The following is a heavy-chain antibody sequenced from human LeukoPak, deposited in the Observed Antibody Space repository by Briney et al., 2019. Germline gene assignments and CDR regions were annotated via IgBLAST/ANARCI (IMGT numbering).Heavy chain of an antibody. J-gene: IGHJ1*01. Sequence: SETLSLTCTVSGGSISSSSYYWGWIRQPPGKGLEWIGSIYYSGSTNYNPSLKSRVTISVDTSKNQFSLKLSSVTAADTAVYYCARGGSYSGSYFQHWGQGTLVTVSS. CDR3: ARGGSYSGSYFQH. V-gene: IGHV4-39*07. D-gene: IGHD1-26*01. CDR1: GGSISSSSYY. CDR2: IYYSGST.